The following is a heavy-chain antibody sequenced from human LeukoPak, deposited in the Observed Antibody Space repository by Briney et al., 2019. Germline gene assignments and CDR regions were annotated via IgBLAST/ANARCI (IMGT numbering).Heavy chain of an antibody. D-gene: IGHD6-19*01. CDR2: INHSGST. Sequence: PSETLSLTCAVYGGSFSGYYWSWIRQPPGKGLEWIGEINHSGSTNYNPSLKSRVTISVDTSKNQFSLKLSSVTAADTAMYYCARGRIAVAGDFDYWGQGTWVTVSS. CDR3: ARGRIAVAGDFDY. CDR1: GGSFSGYY. J-gene: IGHJ4*02. V-gene: IGHV4-34*01.